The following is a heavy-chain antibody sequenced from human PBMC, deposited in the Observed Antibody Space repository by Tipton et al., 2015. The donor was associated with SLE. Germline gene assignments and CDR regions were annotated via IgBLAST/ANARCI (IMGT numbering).Heavy chain of an antibody. D-gene: IGHD2-15*01. CDR2: IYTSGST. V-gene: IGHV4-61*09. J-gene: IGHJ4*02. CDR1: GGSISSGSYY. CDR3: ARRSLLPRYFDY. Sequence: TLSLTCTVSGGSISSGSYYWSWIRQPAGKGLEWIGYIYTSGSTNYNPSLKSRVTISVDTSKNQFSLKLGSVTAADTAVYYCARRSLLPRYFDYWGQGTLVTVSS.